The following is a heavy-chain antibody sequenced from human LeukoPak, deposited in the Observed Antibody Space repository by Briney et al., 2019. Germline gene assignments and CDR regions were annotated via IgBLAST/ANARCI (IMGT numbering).Heavy chain of an antibody. CDR1: GFTVSSNY. CDR2: IYSGGST. V-gene: IGHV3-53*05. Sequence: GGSLRLSCAASGFTVSSNYMSWVRQVPGKGLEWVSVIYSGGSTYYADSVKGRFTISRDNSKNMLYLQMNSLRTEDTAVYYCATLRSDSSGWYYFDYWGQGTLVTVSS. J-gene: IGHJ4*02. CDR3: ATLRSDSSGWYYFDY. D-gene: IGHD6-19*01.